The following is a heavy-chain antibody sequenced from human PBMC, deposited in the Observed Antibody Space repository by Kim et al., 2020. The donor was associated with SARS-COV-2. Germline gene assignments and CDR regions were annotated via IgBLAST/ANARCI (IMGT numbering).Heavy chain of an antibody. V-gene: IGHV3-23*01. CDR3: VKAGTQRTYFGY. D-gene: IGHD2-2*01. J-gene: IGHJ4*02. Sequence: GGSLRLSCAASGFTFSNYGMSWVRQAPGKGLQWVSTITDSGGDTYYADSVTGRFTISRDNFKNTLFLQMDSLRAEDTAVYYCVKAGTQRTYFGYWGQGTL. CDR1: GFTFSNYG. CDR2: ITDSGGDT.